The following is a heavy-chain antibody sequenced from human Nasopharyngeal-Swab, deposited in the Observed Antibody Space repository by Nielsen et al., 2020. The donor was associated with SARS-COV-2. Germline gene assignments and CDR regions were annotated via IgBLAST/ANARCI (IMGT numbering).Heavy chain of an antibody. CDR2: IRSKGNNYAT. V-gene: IGHV3-73*01. CDR1: GFTFSDSA. CDR3: TRCGGGCYSGRDY. J-gene: IGHJ4*02. Sequence: LKISCAASGFTFSDSAIHWVRQASGEGLEWVARIRSKGNNYATAYSASVKGRFIIFRDDPTNTAYLQMNSLKTEDTAMYYCTRCGGGCYSGRDYWGQGTLVTVSS. D-gene: IGHD2-15*01.